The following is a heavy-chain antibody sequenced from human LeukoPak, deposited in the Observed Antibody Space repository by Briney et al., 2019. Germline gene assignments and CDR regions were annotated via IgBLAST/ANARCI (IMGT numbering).Heavy chain of an antibody. V-gene: IGHV1-2*06. J-gene: IGHJ4*02. CDR2: INPNSGGT. CDR1: GYTFTGYY. Sequence: ASVKVSCEASGYTFTGYYMHWVRQAPGQGLEWMGRINPNSGGTNYAQKFQGRVTMTRDTSISKAYMELSRLRSDDTAVYYCAREHPDFWSGKLGIDYWGQGTLVTVSS. CDR3: AREHPDFWSGKLGIDY. D-gene: IGHD3-3*01.